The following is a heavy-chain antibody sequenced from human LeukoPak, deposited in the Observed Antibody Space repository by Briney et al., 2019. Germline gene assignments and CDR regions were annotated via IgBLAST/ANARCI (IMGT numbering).Heavy chain of an antibody. Sequence: GGSLRLSCAASGFTFSSYSMNWVRQAPGKGLEWVSYISSSSSTIYYADSVKGRFTISRDNAKNSLYLQMNSLRAEDTAVYYCARSGPVATIEVDYWGQGTLVTVSS. J-gene: IGHJ4*02. CDR1: GFTFSSYS. V-gene: IGHV3-48*01. CDR3: ARSGPVATIEVDY. D-gene: IGHD5-12*01. CDR2: ISSSSSTI.